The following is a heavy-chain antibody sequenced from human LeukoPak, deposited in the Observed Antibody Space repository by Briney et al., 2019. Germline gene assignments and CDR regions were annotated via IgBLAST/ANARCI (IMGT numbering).Heavy chain of an antibody. D-gene: IGHD4-11*01. Sequence: SETLSLTCTVSGGSIRSGDYSWNWIRRHPGKGLEWIGYIYYSGSTYYNPSPTSRVTMSVDTSKNQFSLKLSSVTAADTAIYYCARDHTETSSLNFRNYYYYGMDIWGQGTTVIVSS. CDR2: IYYSGST. CDR3: ARDHTETSSLNFRNYYYYGMDI. CDR1: GGSIRSGDYS. J-gene: IGHJ6*02. V-gene: IGHV4-31*03.